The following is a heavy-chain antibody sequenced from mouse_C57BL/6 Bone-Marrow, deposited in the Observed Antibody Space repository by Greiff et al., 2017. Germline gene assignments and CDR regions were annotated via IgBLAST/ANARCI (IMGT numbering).Heavy chain of an antibody. J-gene: IGHJ2*01. CDR1: GFTFTDYY. CDR2: IRNKANGYTT. Sequence: EVKLLESGGGLVQPGGSLSLSCAASGFTFTDYYMSWVRQPPGKALEWLGFIRNKANGYTTEYSASVKGRFTISRDNFQSILYLQMKALRAEDSATYYCARSLTVFDYWGQGTTLTVSS. D-gene: IGHD4-1*01. CDR3: ARSLTVFDY. V-gene: IGHV7-3*01.